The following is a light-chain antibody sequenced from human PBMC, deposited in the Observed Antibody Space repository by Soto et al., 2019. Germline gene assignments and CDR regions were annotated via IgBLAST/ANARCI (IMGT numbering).Light chain of an antibody. CDR3: QTWGSGIVV. CDR1: SGHSNYA. V-gene: IGLV4-69*01. Sequence: QSVLTQSPSASASLGASVKLTCTLSSGHSNYAIAWHQQQSEKGPRYLMKLNSDGSHRKGDGIPDRFSGSSSGAERYHTIYRLQSEDEADYYCQTWGSGIVVFGGGTKLTVL. J-gene: IGLJ2*01. CDR2: LNSDGSH.